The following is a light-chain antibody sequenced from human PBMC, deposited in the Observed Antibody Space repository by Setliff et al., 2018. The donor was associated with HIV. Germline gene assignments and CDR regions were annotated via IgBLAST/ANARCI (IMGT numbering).Light chain of an antibody. CDR1: SSNIGSNT. CDR3: AAWDDSLNGFYV. V-gene: IGLV1-44*01. CDR2: SND. J-gene: IGLJ1*01. Sequence: QSVLTQPPSASGTPGQRVTISCSGSSSNIGSNTVNWFQQLPGTAPKLLIYSNDQRPSGVPDRFSDSKSGTPASLAISGLQSEDEADYYCAAWDDSLNGFYVFGTGTKVTVL.